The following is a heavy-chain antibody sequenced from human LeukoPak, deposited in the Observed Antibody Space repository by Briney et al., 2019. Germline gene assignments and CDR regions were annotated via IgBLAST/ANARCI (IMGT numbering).Heavy chain of an antibody. CDR3: VREIQLWRQNMYFCYMDA. V-gene: IGHV4-4*07. D-gene: IGHD5-18*01. J-gene: IGHJ6*03. CDR1: GDSLTDYY. Sequence: PSETLCLTCRFSGDSLTDYYWTWIRQPAGKGLEWSGRIFSTGSTNYNPSLQSRVTISVDKSKNQFSLRLSSVTAADTAVYFCVREIQLWRQNMYFCYMDAWGKGTTVIVSS. CDR2: IFSTGST.